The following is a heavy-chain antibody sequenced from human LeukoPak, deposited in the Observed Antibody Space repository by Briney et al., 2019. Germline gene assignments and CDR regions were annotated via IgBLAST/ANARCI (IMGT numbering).Heavy chain of an antibody. J-gene: IGHJ4*02. V-gene: IGHV4-59*08. CDR1: GGSFSGYS. Sequence: PSETLSLTCAVYGGSFSGYSWSWIRQPPGKGLEWIGYIYYSGSTNYNPSLKSRVTISVDTSKNQFSLKLSSVTAADTAVYYCARGRDRFDYWGQGTLVTVSS. CDR3: ARGRDRFDY. CDR2: IYYSGST.